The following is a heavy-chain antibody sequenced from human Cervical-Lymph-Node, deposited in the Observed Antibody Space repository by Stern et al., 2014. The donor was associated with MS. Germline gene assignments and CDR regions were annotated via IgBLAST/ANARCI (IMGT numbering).Heavy chain of an antibody. V-gene: IGHV3-48*01. CDR3: ARGEADYYDSSGYSFDY. J-gene: IGHJ4*02. Sequence: EVQLVESGGGLVQPGGSLRLSCAASGFTFSSYSMTWVRQAPGKGLEWVSYISRGGRSIYYADSVKGRLTISRDNAKNSLYLKMNSLRGDDTAVYYCARGEADYYDSSGYSFDYWGQGTLVTVSS. CDR2: ISRGGRSI. D-gene: IGHD3-22*01. CDR1: GFTFSSYS.